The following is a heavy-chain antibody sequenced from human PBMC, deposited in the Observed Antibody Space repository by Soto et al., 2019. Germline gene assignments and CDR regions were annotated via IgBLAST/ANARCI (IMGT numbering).Heavy chain of an antibody. D-gene: IGHD2-2*01. J-gene: IGHJ6*02. V-gene: IGHV3-7*01. CDR3: ARGSEEYQRTSDYYGMDV. CDR1: GFTFSSYW. CDR2: IKQDGSEK. Sequence: GGSLRLSCAASGFTFSSYWMSWVRQAPGKGLEWVANIKQDGSEKYYVDSVKGRFTISRDNSKNTLYLQMNSLRAEDTDVYYCARGSEEYQRTSDYYGMDVWGQGTTVTVSS.